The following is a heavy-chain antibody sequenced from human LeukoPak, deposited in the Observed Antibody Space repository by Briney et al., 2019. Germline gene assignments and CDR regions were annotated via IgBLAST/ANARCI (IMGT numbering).Heavy chain of an antibody. CDR2: ISSSGSTI. CDR1: EFTFSSYE. CDR3: VRDYFDY. V-gene: IGHV3-48*03. J-gene: IGHJ4*02. Sequence: QPGGSLRLSCAASEFTFSSYEMNWVRQAPGKGLEWVSYISSSGSTILYADSVKGRFTISRDNAKNSLFLQMNSLRAGDTAVYYCVRDYFDYWGQGTLVTVSS.